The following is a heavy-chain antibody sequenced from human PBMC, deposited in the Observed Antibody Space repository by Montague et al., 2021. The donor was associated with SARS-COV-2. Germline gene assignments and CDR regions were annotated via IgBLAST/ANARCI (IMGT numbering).Heavy chain of an antibody. CDR3: ARNMAY. CDR1: SGSLSNYY. V-gene: IGHV4-4*09. Sequence: SETLSLTCTVSSGSLSNYYWSLIRQSPDKGLEWIGYMYETGNMIYNPSLRSRVSISADTSKSQFSLRLTSVTAADSARYYCARNMAYWGQGVLVTV. J-gene: IGHJ4*02. D-gene: IGHD2/OR15-2a*01. CDR2: MYETGNM.